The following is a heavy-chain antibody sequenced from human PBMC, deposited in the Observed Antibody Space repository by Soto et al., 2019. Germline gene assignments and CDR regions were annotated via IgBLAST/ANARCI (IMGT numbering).Heavy chain of an antibody. D-gene: IGHD2-8*01. CDR2: ISGSADRT. CDR1: GFSFSSFA. J-gene: IGHJ6*02. V-gene: IGHV3-23*01. CDR3: AKTRGAMIYAISVYGMDV. Sequence: EVQLLESGGGFIHPGGSLRLSCAASGFSFSSFAMHWVRQAPGKGLQRVSIISGSADRTFYADSVKGRFTISRDNSKSTLYLQINSLRAEDTAVYYCAKTRGAMIYAISVYGMDVWGQGTTVTVSS.